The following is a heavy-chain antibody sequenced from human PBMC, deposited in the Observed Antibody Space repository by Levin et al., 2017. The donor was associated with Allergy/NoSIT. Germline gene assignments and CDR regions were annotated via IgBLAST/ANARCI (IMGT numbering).Heavy chain of an antibody. CDR3: ARDLWAGGDKYFDL. Sequence: SCAASGFTFSSYGMHWVRQTPGRGLQWVGSIRYDGSEKHYGDSVMGRLTISRDNSENTLFLQMNSLRPEDTGVYHCARDLWAGGDKYFDLWGPGTVVTVSP. D-gene: IGHD4-17*01. CDR1: GFTFSSYG. J-gene: IGHJ2*01. V-gene: IGHV3-33*01. CDR2: IRYDGSEK.